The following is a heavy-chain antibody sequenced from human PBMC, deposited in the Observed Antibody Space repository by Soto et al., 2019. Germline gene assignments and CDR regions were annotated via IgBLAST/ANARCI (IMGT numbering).Heavy chain of an antibody. CDR2: IDNGGTNT. V-gene: IGHV3-74*01. CDR1: GYNFGGFW. CDR3: AKDRGRPDAFNI. J-gene: IGHJ3*02. D-gene: IGHD3-10*01. Sequence: GVLRLSCAGSGYNFGGFWMHWVRQAPGKGLVWVSRIDNGGTNTVYADAVKGRFTISRDNAKNTLYLQMNSLRAEDTAVYYCAKDRGRPDAFNIWGQGTMVTVSS.